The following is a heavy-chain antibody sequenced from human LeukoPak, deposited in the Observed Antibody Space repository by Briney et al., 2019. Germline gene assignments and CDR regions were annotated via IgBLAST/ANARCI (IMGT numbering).Heavy chain of an antibody. Sequence: SVKVSCKASGGTFSSYAISWVRQAPGQGLEWMGRIIPIFGTANYAQKLQGRVTMTTDTSTSTAYMELRSLRSDDTAVYYCARLRRGYSYGYYYYMDVWGKGTTVTVSS. D-gene: IGHD5-18*01. CDR2: IIPIFGTA. CDR3: ARLRRGYSYGYYYYMDV. J-gene: IGHJ6*03. V-gene: IGHV1-69*05. CDR1: GGTFSSYA.